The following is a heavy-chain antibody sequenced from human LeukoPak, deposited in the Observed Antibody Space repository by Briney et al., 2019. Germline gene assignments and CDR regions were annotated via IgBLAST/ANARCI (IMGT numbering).Heavy chain of an antibody. CDR2: IKQDGSEK. CDR3: ASIMRDYYDSSGTLFDY. D-gene: IGHD3-22*01. J-gene: IGHJ4*02. Sequence: GGSLRLSCAASGFTFSSYWMSWVRQAPGKGLEWVANIKQDGSEKYYVDSVKGRFTISRDNAKNSLYLQMNSLRAEDTAVYYCASIMRDYYDSSGTLFDYWGQGTLVTVSS. CDR1: GFTFSSYW. V-gene: IGHV3-7*01.